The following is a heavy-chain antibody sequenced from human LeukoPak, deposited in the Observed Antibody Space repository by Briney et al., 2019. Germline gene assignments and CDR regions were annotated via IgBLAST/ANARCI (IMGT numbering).Heavy chain of an antibody. CDR1: VGSISSSSYY. D-gene: IGHD2-15*01. CDR2: IYNSVII. CDR3: ARADLGYCNSCSCPEDYYYYDMDV. Sequence: PSETLSLTCTVSVGSISSSSYYWGWIWQPPGKGLEWFGYIYNSVIINYNSTHKSRVTISVDTSNNQFSLWLSSVTAADTAVYYCARADLGYCNSCSCPEDYYYYDMDVWGKGTTVTVS. J-gene: IGHJ6*03. V-gene: IGHV4-61*05.